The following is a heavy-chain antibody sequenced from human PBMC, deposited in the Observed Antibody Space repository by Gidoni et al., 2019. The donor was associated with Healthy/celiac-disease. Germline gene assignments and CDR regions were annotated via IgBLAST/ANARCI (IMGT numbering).Heavy chain of an antibody. Sequence: QVQLQESGPGLVKPSQTLSLPCTVSGGSISSGGYYWSWIRQHPGKGLEWIGYIYYSGSTYYNPSLKSRVTISVDTSKNQFSLKLSSVTAADTAVYYCAREGGKTGTTGWFDPWGQGTLVTVSS. CDR2: IYYSGST. J-gene: IGHJ5*02. CDR1: GGSISSGGYY. CDR3: AREGGKTGTTGWFDP. V-gene: IGHV4-31*03. D-gene: IGHD1-7*01.